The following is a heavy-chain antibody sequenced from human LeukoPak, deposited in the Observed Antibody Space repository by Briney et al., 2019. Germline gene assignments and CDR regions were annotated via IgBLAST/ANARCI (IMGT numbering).Heavy chain of an antibody. CDR3: AKGQIEDKVHTYYYDSSGYYLAY. D-gene: IGHD3-22*01. V-gene: IGHV3-48*03. J-gene: IGHJ4*02. CDR2: ISSSGSTI. Sequence: GGSLRLSCAASGFTFSSYEMSWVRQASGKGLEWDSYISSSGSTIYYADSVKGRFTISRDNAKNSLYLQMNSLRAEDTAVYYCAKGQIEDKVHTYYYDSSGYYLAYWGQGTLVTVSS. CDR1: GFTFSSYE.